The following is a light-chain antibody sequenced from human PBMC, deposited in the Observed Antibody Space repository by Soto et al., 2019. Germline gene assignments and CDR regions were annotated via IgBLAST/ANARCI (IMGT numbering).Light chain of an antibody. J-gene: IGKJ4*01. CDR2: DAS. V-gene: IGKV3-15*01. CDR3: QHYKTWPLS. CDR1: QDIGSA. Sequence: EVVLTQSPATLSVSPGDRATLSCRASQDIGSAVAWYHQKPGQTPRLLIYDASTRATGIPARFSGIGSGTEFTLIISSLQSEDFAVYYCQHYKTWPLSFGGGTKVDIK.